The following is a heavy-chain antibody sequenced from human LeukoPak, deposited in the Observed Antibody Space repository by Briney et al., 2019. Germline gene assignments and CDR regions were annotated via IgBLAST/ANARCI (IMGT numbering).Heavy chain of an antibody. J-gene: IGHJ4*02. V-gene: IGHV3-11*06. D-gene: IGHD3-3*01. CDR1: GFTFSDYY. Sequence: GGSLRLSCAASGFTFSDYYMSWIRQAPGKGLEWVSYITGTSSYTNYADSVRGRFTISRDNTKNTLYLQMSSLRAEDTAVYYCARDYGRSWDFTDYWCQGTLVTVSS. CDR3: ARDYGRSWDFTDY. CDR2: ITGTSSYT.